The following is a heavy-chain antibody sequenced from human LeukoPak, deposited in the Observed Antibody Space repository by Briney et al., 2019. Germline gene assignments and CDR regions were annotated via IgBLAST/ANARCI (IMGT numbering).Heavy chain of an antibody. J-gene: IGHJ4*02. CDR2: IYSGGST. CDR3: ARRIAARPLDY. CDR1: GFTVSSHY. D-gene: IGHD6-6*01. V-gene: IGHV3-53*01. Sequence: GGSLRLSCAASGFTVSSHYMSWVRQAPGKGLEWVSVIYSGGSTYYADSVKGRFTISRDNAKNSLYLQMNSLRAEDTAVYYCARRIAARPLDYWGQGTLVTVSS.